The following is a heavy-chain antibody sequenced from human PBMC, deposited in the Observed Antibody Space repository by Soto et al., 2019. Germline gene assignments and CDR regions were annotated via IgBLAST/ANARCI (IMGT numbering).Heavy chain of an antibody. J-gene: IGHJ5*02. CDR1: GGTFGNTA. Sequence: QVQLVQSGTEVKKPGSSVNVLCKTSGGTFGNTAVTWVRQAPGQGLEWMGGIVPMFGTANYAQKFQGRVTITADESTNTAYMELNSLRSDDTAVYFCARDGDPGYAFWSGPLGGGRFDPWGQGTLVTVSS. CDR3: ARDGDPGYAFWSGPLGGGRFDP. V-gene: IGHV1-69*12. CDR2: IVPMFGTA. D-gene: IGHD3-3*01.